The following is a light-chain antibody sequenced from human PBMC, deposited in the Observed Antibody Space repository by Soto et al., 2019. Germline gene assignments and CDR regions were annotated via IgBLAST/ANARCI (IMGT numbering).Light chain of an antibody. CDR3: QQYGSSRT. V-gene: IGKV3-20*01. CDR1: QSVSSSY. CDR2: GAS. Sequence: DMVLTQSPGTLSLSPGERATLSCRASQSVSSSYLAWYQQKPGQAPRLLIYGASSRATGIPDRFSGSGSGTDFTLTISRLEPEDFAVYYCQQYGSSRTFGQGTKVDIK. J-gene: IGKJ1*01.